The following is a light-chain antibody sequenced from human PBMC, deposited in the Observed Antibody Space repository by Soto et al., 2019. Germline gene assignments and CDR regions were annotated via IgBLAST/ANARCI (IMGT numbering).Light chain of an antibody. CDR1: SNDIGGYNY. J-gene: IGLJ2*01. CDR2: EVS. V-gene: IGLV2-14*01. Sequence: QSVLTQPASVSGSPGQSITISCTGTSNDIGGYNYVSWYQQHPGDAPKLIIYEVSNRPSGVSNRFSGSKSDNTASLTITGLQAEDEASYYCSSYTITHIPVIFGGGTQLTVL. CDR3: SSYTITHIPVI.